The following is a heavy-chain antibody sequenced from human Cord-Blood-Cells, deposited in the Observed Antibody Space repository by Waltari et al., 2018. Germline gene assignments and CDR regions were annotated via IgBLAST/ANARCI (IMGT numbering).Heavy chain of an antibody. CDR1: GYSISSGYY. CDR2: IYHSGST. CDR3: AREDIVVVPAAHDAFDI. V-gene: IGHV4-38-2*02. Sequence: QVQLQESGPGLVKPSETLSLTCAVSGYSISSGYYWGWIRQPPGKGLEWIVSIYHSGSTYYNPSLKSRVTISVDTSKNQFSLKLSSVTAADTAVYYCAREDIVVVPAAHDAFDIWGQGTMVTVSS. J-gene: IGHJ3*02. D-gene: IGHD2-2*01.